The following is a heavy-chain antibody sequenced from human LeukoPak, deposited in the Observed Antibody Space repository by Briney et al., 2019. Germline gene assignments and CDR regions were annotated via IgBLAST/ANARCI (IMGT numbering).Heavy chain of an antibody. D-gene: IGHD6-19*01. J-gene: IGHJ4*02. CDR2: ISSSSDYI. Sequence: GGSLRLSCAASGFTFSDYWMSWVRQAPGKGLEWVSSISSSSDYIYYSDSLKGRFTISRDNARSSLYLQMNSLRAEDTAVYYCASRSPYSRGWYVDYWGQGTLVTVSS. CDR1: GFTFSDYW. V-gene: IGHV3-21*01. CDR3: ASRSPYSRGWYVDY.